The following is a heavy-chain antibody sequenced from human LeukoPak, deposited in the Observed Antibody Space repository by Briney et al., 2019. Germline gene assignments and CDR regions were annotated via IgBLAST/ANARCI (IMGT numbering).Heavy chain of an antibody. Sequence: GGSLRLSCAASGFTVSSNHMNWVRQAPGKGLEWVSVIYNGGNTYHRDSVKGRFTISRDNSKNTVDLQMNSLRAEDTAVYYCAKDRTIGSAFGVLDYWGQGTLVTVSS. D-gene: IGHD1/OR15-1a*01. CDR2: IYNGGNT. J-gene: IGHJ4*02. V-gene: IGHV3-53*01. CDR3: AKDRTIGSAFGVLDY. CDR1: GFTVSSNH.